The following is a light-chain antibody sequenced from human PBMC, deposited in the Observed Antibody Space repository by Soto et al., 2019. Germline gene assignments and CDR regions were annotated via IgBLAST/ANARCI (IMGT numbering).Light chain of an antibody. J-gene: IGKJ4*01. CDR1: QSVSSK. V-gene: IGKV3-15*01. CDR3: QQYNNWTLT. Sequence: EIVMTQSPSTLSVSPGGTASISCRASQSVSSKLAWYQQKPGQAPSLLIYGASTRATGIPARFSGSGSGTEFTLTISRLQSEDFAVYYCQQYNNWTLTFGGGTKVDIK. CDR2: GAS.